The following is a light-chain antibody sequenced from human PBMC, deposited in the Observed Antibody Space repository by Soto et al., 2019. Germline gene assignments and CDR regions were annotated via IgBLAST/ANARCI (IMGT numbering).Light chain of an antibody. CDR3: QQYGSSPMT. V-gene: IGKV3-20*01. J-gene: IGKJ1*01. CDR2: GAS. Sequence: EIVLTQSPGTLSLSPGERATLSCRANQSVSSSYLAWYQQKPGQAPRLLIYGASNRATGIADRFSGSGSGTDFTLTISRLEPEDFAVYSCQQYGSSPMTFGQGTKVEIK. CDR1: QSVSSSY.